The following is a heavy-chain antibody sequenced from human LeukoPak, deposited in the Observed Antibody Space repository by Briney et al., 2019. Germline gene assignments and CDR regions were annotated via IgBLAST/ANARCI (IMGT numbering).Heavy chain of an antibody. V-gene: IGHV3-21*01. CDR3: ARGVVGATDTGAFDY. CDR2: ISSSSSYI. D-gene: IGHD1-26*01. Sequence: GGSLRLSCAASGFTFSSYSMNWVRQAPGKGLEWVSSISSSSSYIYYADSVKGRFTISRDNAKNSLYLQMNSLRAEDTAVYCCARGVVGATDTGAFDYWGQGTLVTVSS. CDR1: GFTFSSYS. J-gene: IGHJ4*02.